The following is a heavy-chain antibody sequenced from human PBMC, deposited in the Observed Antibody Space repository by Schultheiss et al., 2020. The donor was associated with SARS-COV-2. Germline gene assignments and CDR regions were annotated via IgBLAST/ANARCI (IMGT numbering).Heavy chain of an antibody. J-gene: IGHJ4*02. Sequence: SETLSLTCAVYGGSFSGYYWSWIRQPPGKGLEWIGYIYYSGSTNYNPSLKSRVTISVDTSKNQFSLKLNSVTAADTAVYYCAREAVGATLIFDYWGQGTLVTVSS. D-gene: IGHD1-26*01. CDR1: GGSFSGYY. V-gene: IGHV4-59*01. CDR2: IYYSGST. CDR3: AREAVGATLIFDY.